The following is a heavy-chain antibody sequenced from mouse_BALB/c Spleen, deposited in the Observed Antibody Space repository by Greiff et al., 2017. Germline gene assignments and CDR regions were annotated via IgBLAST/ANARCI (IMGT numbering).Heavy chain of an antibody. D-gene: IGHD4-1*01. J-gene: IGHJ2*01. CDR2: IWTGGGT. Sequence: VQLQESGPGLVAPSQSLSITCTVSGFSLTSYDISWIRQPPGKGLEWLGVIWTGGGTNYNSAFMSRLSISKDNSKSQVFLKMNSLQTDDTAIYYCVRDGTGFDYWGQGTTLTVSS. CDR3: VRDGTGFDY. V-gene: IGHV2-9-2*01. CDR1: GFSLTSYD.